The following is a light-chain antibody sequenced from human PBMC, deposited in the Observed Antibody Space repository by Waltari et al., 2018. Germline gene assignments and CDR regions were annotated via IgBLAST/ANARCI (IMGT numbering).Light chain of an antibody. CDR1: SGHSSNV. CDR3: QTGGHGTWV. J-gene: IGLJ3*02. Sequence: QLVLTQSPSASASLGASVTLTCTLSSGHSSNVIAWLQQQPEKGPRYLMKVNSDVSHSKGDEIPDRFSGSSSGAERYLTISSLQSEDEADYYCQTGGHGTWVFGGGTKLTVL. V-gene: IGLV4-69*01. CDR2: VNSDVSH.